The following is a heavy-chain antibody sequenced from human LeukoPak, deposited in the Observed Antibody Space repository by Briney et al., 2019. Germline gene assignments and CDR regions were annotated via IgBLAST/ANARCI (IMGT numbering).Heavy chain of an antibody. CDR1: GFTFSSYS. CDR3: ARRGPGHYYDSSGYFDY. CDR2: ISSSSSYI. Sequence: GGSLRLSCAASGFTFSSYSMNWVRQAPGKGLEWVSSISSSSSYIYYADSVKGRFTISRDNAKNSLYLQMNSLRAEDTAVYYCARRGPGHYYDSSGYFDYWGQGTLVTVSS. V-gene: IGHV3-21*04. D-gene: IGHD3-22*01. J-gene: IGHJ4*02.